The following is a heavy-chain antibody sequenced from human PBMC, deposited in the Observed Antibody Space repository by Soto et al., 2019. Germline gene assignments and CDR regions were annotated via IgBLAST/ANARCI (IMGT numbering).Heavy chain of an antibody. CDR3: ASRTAMAAYYFDY. CDR2: IIPIFGTA. D-gene: IGHD5-18*01. Sequence: SAKVSCKASGCTFSSYAISWVRQAPGQGLEWMGGIIPIFGTANYAQKFQGRVTITADESTSTAYMELSSLRSEDTAVYYCASRTAMAAYYFDYWGQGTPVTVSS. V-gene: IGHV1-69*13. J-gene: IGHJ4*02. CDR1: GCTFSSYA.